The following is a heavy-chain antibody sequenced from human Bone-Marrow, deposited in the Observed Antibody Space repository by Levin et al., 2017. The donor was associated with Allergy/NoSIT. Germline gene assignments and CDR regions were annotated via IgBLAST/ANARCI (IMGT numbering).Heavy chain of an antibody. CDR2: ISYDGSNK. Sequence: PGGSLRLSCAASGFTFSSYAMHWVRQAPGKGLEWVAVISYDGSNKYYADSVKGRFTISRDNSKNTLYLQMNSLRAEDTAVYYCARDGNRITGTTGYFDYWGQGTLVTVSS. J-gene: IGHJ4*02. V-gene: IGHV3-30-3*01. D-gene: IGHD1-7*01. CDR3: ARDGNRITGTTGYFDY. CDR1: GFTFSSYA.